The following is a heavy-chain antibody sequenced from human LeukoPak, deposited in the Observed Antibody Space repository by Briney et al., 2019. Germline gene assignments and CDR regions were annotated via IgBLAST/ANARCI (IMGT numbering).Heavy chain of an antibody. D-gene: IGHD2-2*01. CDR1: GFTFRSYA. V-gene: IGHV3-7*01. CDR3: ARDGHDQLALDY. CDR2: IKQDGSEK. J-gene: IGHJ4*02. Sequence: GGSPRLSCEASGFTFRSYAMTWVRQAPGKGLEWVANIKQDGSEKYYVDSVKGRFTISRDNAKNSLYLQMNSLRAEDTAVYYCARDGHDQLALDYWGQGTLVTASS.